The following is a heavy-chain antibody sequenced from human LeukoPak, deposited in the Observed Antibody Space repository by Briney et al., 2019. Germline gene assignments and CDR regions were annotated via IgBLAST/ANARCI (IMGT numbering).Heavy chain of an antibody. Sequence: ASVKVSCKASGYTFTGYYMHWVRQAPGQGLEWMGWINPNSGGTNHAQKFQGRVTMTRDTSINTAYMELSRLRSDDTAVYYCARAHLRYFDWLLSWGQGTLVTVSS. CDR2: INPNSGGT. CDR1: GYTFTGYY. J-gene: IGHJ5*02. D-gene: IGHD3-9*01. V-gene: IGHV1-2*02. CDR3: ARAHLRYFDWLLS.